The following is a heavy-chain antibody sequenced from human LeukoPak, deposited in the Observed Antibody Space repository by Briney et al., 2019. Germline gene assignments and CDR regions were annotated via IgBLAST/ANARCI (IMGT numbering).Heavy chain of an antibody. D-gene: IGHD6-19*01. CDR3: AREGLVVSGWYPRGYFQH. CDR2: ISSSGSTI. CDR1: GFTFSDYY. J-gene: IGHJ1*01. V-gene: IGHV3-11*01. Sequence: PGGSLRLSCAAPGFTFSDYYMSWIRQAPGKGLEWVSYISSSGSTIYYADSVKGRFTISRDNAKNSLYLQMNSLRAEDTAVYYCAREGLVVSGWYPRGYFQHWGQGTLVTVSS.